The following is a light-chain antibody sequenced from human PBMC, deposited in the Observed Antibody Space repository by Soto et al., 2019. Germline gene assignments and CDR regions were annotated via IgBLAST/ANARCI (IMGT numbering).Light chain of an antibody. Sequence: EIVLTQSPGTLSLSPGERATLSCRASQRVSDMYLAWYQQKPGQAPSLLIYASNRATGIQDSFSGSGSGTEFTLTISRLEPEDFAVYYCQHYGTSALFGPGTKVEIK. V-gene: IGKV3-20*01. CDR3: QHYGTSAL. J-gene: IGKJ3*01. CDR2: AS. CDR1: QRVSDMY.